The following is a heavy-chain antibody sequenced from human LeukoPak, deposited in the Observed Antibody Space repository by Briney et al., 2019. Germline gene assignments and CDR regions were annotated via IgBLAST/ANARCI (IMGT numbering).Heavy chain of an antibody. D-gene: IGHD4-17*01. Sequence: ASETLSLTCTISGGSISSDHWGWIRQPPGKGLESLGYIHISGSTDYSPSLRSRITISMDTSKNQFYLNLHSVTAADTAVYYCATHLYGKGLEYWGQGILVTVSS. CDR3: ATHLYGKGLEY. J-gene: IGHJ4*02. V-gene: IGHV4-4*09. CDR1: GGSISSDH. CDR2: IHISGST.